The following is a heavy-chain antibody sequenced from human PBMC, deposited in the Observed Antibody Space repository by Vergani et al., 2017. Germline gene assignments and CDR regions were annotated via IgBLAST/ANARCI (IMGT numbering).Heavy chain of an antibody. V-gene: IGHV5-51*03. CDR1: GYSITNYW. CDR2: IYAGDSDT. D-gene: IGHD3-10*01. J-gene: IGHJ3*01. Sequence: EVQLVQSGAEVKKPGESLKISCQGSGYSITNYWIAWVRQRPGKGLEWMGIIYAGDSDTRYNPSFRGQVIFSVDTSVNTAYLQWRSLQASDTATYFCASGGHGSENGGALQLWGQGTNITVSS. CDR3: ASGGHGSENGGALQL.